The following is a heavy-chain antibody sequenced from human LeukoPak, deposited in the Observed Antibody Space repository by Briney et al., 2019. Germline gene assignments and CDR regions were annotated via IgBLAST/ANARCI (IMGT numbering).Heavy chain of an antibody. Sequence: PSETLSLTCVVYAGSFSGYYWSWIRQPPGKGLEWIGYIYYSGSTNYSPSLKSRVTISVDTSKNQFSLKLSSVTAADTAVYYCARGSNWFDPWGQGTLVTVSS. CDR3: ARGSNWFDP. V-gene: IGHV4-59*01. J-gene: IGHJ5*02. CDR1: AGSFSGYY. CDR2: IYYSGST.